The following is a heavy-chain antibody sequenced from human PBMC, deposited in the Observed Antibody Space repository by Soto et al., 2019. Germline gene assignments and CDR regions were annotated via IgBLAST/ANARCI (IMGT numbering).Heavy chain of an antibody. Sequence: GESLKISCKGSGYSFTSYWIGWVRQMPGKGLEWMGIIYPGDSDTRYSPSFQGQVTISADKSISTAYLQWSSLKASDTAMYYCARLSMIVGYYYYVMAVWGQGTSVTGSS. CDR3: ARLSMIVGYYYYVMAV. CDR2: IYPGDSDT. D-gene: IGHD3-22*01. CDR1: GYSFTSYW. J-gene: IGHJ6*02. V-gene: IGHV5-51*01.